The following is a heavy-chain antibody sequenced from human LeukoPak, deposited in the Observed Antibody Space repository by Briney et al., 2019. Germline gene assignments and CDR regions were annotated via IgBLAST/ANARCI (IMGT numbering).Heavy chain of an antibody. D-gene: IGHD1-26*01. J-gene: IGHJ6*03. V-gene: IGHV1-2*02. CDR1: GYTFTGYY. CDR3: ARGPGIVGATTRYQYYYYTDV. Sequence: GASVKVSCKASGYTFTGYYMHWMRQAPGQGLEWMGWIKPNSGGTNFAQKFQGRVTMTRDTSISTAYMELSRLKSDDTAVYYCARGPGIVGATTRYQYYYYTDVWGKGTTVTISS. CDR2: IKPNSGGT.